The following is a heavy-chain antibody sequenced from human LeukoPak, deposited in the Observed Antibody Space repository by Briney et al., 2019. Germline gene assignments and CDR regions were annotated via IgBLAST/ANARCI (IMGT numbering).Heavy chain of an antibody. CDR3: AIHCSSTSCYLALYYYYGMDV. CDR2: ISSSGSTI. V-gene: IGHV3-11*01. Sequence: GGSLRLSCAASGFTFSDYYMSWSRQAPGKGLGWVSYISSSGSTIYYADSVKGRFTISRDNAKNSLYLQMNSLRAEDTAVYYCAIHCSSTSCYLALYYYYGMDVWGQGTTVTVSS. J-gene: IGHJ6*02. CDR1: GFTFSDYY. D-gene: IGHD2-2*01.